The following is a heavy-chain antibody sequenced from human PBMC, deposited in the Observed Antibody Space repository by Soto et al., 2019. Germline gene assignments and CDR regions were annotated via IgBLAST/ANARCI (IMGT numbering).Heavy chain of an antibody. V-gene: IGHV3-30*18. CDR1: GFTFSSYG. Sequence: QVQLVESGGGVVQPGRSLRLSCAASGFTFSSYGMHWVRQAPGKGLEWVAVISYDGRNKYYADSVKGRFTISRDNSKNALYLQMNSLRAEDTAVYYCAKDVSEDIVVVPSYFDYWGQGTLVTVSS. J-gene: IGHJ4*02. CDR3: AKDVSEDIVVVPSYFDY. D-gene: IGHD2-2*01. CDR2: ISYDGRNK.